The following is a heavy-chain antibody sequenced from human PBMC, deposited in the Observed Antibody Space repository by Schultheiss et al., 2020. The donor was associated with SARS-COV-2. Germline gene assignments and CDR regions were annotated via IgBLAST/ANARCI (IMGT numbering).Heavy chain of an antibody. CDR3: AKRGKAAHCSSTSCYTGNDFDY. CDR1: GFTFSSYS. V-gene: IGHV3-33*06. CDR2: IWYDGSNK. D-gene: IGHD2-2*02. Sequence: GGSLRLSCAASGFTFSSYSMNWVRQAPGKGLEWVAVIWYDGSNKYYADSVKGRFTISRDNSKNTLYLQMNSLRAEDTAVYYCAKRGKAAHCSSTSCYTGNDFDYWGQGTLVTVSS. J-gene: IGHJ4*02.